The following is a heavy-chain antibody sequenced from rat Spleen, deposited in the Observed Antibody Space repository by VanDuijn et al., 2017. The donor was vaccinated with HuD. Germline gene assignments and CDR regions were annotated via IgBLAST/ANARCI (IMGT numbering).Heavy chain of an antibody. Sequence: EVQLVESGGGLVQPGKSLKLSCAASGFTFSAYNMAWVRQAPKKGLEWVAAIIYDGSNTYYRDSVKGRFTISRDNAESTLYLQMDSLRSEDTAIYYCARPTTGIPFNYWGQGVMVTVSS. CDR1: GFTFSAYN. D-gene: IGHD1-9*01. CDR2: IIYDGSNT. J-gene: IGHJ2*01. V-gene: IGHV5-17*01. CDR3: ARPTTGIPFNY.